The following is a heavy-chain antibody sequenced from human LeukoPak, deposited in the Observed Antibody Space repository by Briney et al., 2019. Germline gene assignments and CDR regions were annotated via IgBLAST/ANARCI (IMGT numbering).Heavy chain of an antibody. Sequence: GGSLRLSCAASGFTFSSYWMHWVRQAPGKGLVWVSRINSDGSRTSYADSVKGRFTISRDNAKNTLYLQMNSLRAEDTAVYYCSRVRDSSGYFLLDAFDIWGQGTMVTVSS. CDR3: SRVRDSSGYFLLDAFDI. D-gene: IGHD3-22*01. V-gene: IGHV3-74*01. J-gene: IGHJ3*02. CDR2: INSDGSRT. CDR1: GFTFSSYW.